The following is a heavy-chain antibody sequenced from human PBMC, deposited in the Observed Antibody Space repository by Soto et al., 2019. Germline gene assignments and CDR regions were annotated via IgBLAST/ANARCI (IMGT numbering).Heavy chain of an antibody. CDR2: TYYRSKWYN. CDR3: ARASGYDLGGYYYGMDV. CDR1: GDSVSSNSAA. D-gene: IGHD5-12*01. V-gene: IGHV6-1*01. Sequence: SQTLSLTCAISGDSVSSNSAAWNWIRQSPSRGLEWLGRTYYRSKWYNDYAVSVKSRITINPDTSKNQFSLQLNSVTPEDTAVYYCARASGYDLGGYYYGMDVWGQGTTVTVSS. J-gene: IGHJ6*02.